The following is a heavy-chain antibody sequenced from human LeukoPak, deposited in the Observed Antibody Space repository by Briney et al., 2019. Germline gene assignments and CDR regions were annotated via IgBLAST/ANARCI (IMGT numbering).Heavy chain of an antibody. V-gene: IGHV3-74*01. Sequence: GGSLRLSCAASGFTFSSYWMHWVRQAPGKGLVWVSRINSDGSATGYADSVKGRFTISRDNAKNTLYLQMNSLRAEDTAVYYCVKDGQPHYGDNSDYKSMDHWGQGTLVTVSS. CDR2: INSDGSAT. J-gene: IGHJ4*02. CDR3: VKDGQPHYGDNSDYKSMDH. D-gene: IGHD3-22*01. CDR1: GFTFSSYW.